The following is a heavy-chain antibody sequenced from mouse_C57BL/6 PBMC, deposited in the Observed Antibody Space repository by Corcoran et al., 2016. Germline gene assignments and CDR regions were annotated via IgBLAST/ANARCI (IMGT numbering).Heavy chain of an antibody. CDR2: INTYSGVP. J-gene: IGHJ3*01. D-gene: IGHD3-2*02. V-gene: IGHV9-3*01. CDR3: GRRGAQANERFAY. CDR1: GYTFTTYG. Sequence: QIQLVQSGPELKKPGETVKISCKASGYTFTTYGMSWVKQAPGKGLKWMGWINTYSGVPTYADDFKGRFAFSLETSASTAYLQINNLKNEDTATYFCGRRGAQANERFAYWGQGTLVTVSA.